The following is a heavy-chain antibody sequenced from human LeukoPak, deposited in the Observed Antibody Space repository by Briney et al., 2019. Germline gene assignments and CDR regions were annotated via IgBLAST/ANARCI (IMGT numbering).Heavy chain of an antibody. J-gene: IGHJ4*02. Sequence: SETLSLTCSVSGGSINRYYWSWIRQPAGKGLEWIGRIYSSGNTNYSPSLMSRVTISVDTSKNQFSLKPSSVTAADTAVYYCARSPKRDAARPFDYWGQGTLVTVSS. CDR1: GGSINRYY. D-gene: IGHD6-6*01. V-gene: IGHV4-4*07. CDR2: IYSSGNT. CDR3: ARSPKRDAARPFDY.